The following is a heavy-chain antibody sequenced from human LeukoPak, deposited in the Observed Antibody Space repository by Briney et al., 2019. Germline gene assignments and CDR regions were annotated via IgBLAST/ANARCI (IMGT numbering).Heavy chain of an antibody. CDR3: ARDKDYDFWSGYLLPGDY. CDR1: GFTFSSYA. CDR2: ISYDGSNK. D-gene: IGHD3-3*01. J-gene: IGHJ4*02. Sequence: PGRSLRLSCAASGFTFSSYAMHWVRQAPGKGLEGGAVISYDGSNKYYADSVKGRFTISRDNSKNTLDLQMNSLRAEDTAVYYCARDKDYDFWSGYLLPGDYWGQGTLVTVSS. V-gene: IGHV3-30-3*01.